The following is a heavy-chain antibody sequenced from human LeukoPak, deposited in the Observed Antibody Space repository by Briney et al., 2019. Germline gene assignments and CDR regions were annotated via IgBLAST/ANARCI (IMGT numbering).Heavy chain of an antibody. Sequence: PSVTVSLTCTVSGDPIKSSNYYGESIRQPPGKGVEWIGTIYCSGRTYYNPSLKSRVTISIDTSKNQFSLKLTSVTAADTAVYYCARRRYYDSSGYLDWGQGTLLTVSS. D-gene: IGHD3-22*01. CDR1: GDPIKSSNYY. CDR3: ARRRYYDSSGYLD. V-gene: IGHV4-39*01. J-gene: IGHJ1*01. CDR2: IYCSGRT.